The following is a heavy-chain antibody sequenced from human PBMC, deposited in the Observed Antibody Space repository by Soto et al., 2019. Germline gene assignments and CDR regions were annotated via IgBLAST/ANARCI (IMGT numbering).Heavy chain of an antibody. CDR1: GFKVSDYG. D-gene: IGHD3-16*01. CDR3: VKDLALMGDY. J-gene: IGHJ4*02. Sequence: QVHLVESGGGVVQPGTSLRLSCRDSGFKVSDYGMDWVRQAPGKGLEWVARVLYDGSKKYYADSVKGRFTISRDNPRNTLYLQMDSLRAEDTGVYYCVKDLALMGDYWGQGTPVTVSA. CDR2: VLYDGSKK. V-gene: IGHV3-30*18.